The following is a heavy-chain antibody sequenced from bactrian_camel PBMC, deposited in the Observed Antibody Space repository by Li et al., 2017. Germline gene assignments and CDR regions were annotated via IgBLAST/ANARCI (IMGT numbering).Heavy chain of an antibody. Sequence: HVQLVESGGGSVQAGQSLRLSCAASSITDGIDAMAWFRQGPGRQREGVAAIAADGQIAYADSVKGRFTISQDDNKNTLYLRMDNLGPEDSGIYYCARGFGGAWRLLRAELLGPRDPGHRL. CDR2: IAADGQI. V-gene: IGHV3S53*01. CDR3: ARGFGGAWRLLRAEL. CDR1: SITDGIDA. J-gene: IGHJ6*01. D-gene: IGHD1*01.